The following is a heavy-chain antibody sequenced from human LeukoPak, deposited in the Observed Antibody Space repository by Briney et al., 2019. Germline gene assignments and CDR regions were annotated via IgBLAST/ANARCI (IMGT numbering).Heavy chain of an antibody. J-gene: IGHJ6*02. Sequence: AASVTVSCKASGGTFSSYAISWVRQAPGQGLEWMGGIIPIFGTANYAQKFQGRVTITADESTSTAYMELSSLRSEDTAVYYCARVGLFRGYYYYYGMDVWGQGTTVTVSS. D-gene: IGHD3-10*01. CDR1: GGTFSSYA. CDR3: ARVGLFRGYYYYYGMDV. CDR2: IIPIFGTA. V-gene: IGHV1-69*01.